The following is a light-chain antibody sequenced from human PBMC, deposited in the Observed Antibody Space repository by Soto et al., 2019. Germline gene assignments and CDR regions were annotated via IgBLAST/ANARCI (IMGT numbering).Light chain of an antibody. J-gene: IGKJ1*01. CDR3: QQHLGRHT. CDR2: HAS. CDR1: QSVNSY. Sequence: VFTQYPVTLSLSPGERATLCYRPCQSVNSYLAWVQQKPGQHPSLLIHHASLRATDIPARFSGSGSGTDFTLNISSLEPEDSAVYYCQQHLGRHTFGQGTKVDIK. V-gene: IGKV3-11*01.